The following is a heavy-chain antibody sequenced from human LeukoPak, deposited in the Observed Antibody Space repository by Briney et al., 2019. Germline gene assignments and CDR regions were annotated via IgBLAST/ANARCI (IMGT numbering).Heavy chain of an antibody. D-gene: IGHD4-23*01. CDR3: ARGGNSGWEPYYFDY. CDR1: GFTFSNYW. J-gene: IGHJ4*02. CDR2: IKQDGSEK. Sequence: GGSLRLSCAASGFTFSNYWMSWVRQAPGKGLEWVANIKQDGSEKHYVDSVKGRFTISRDNAKNSLYLQMNSLRAEDTAVYYCARGGNSGWEPYYFDYWGQGTLVTVSS. V-gene: IGHV3-7*01.